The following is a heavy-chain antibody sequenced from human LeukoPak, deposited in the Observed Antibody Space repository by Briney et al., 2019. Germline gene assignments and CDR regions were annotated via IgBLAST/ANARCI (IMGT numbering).Heavy chain of an antibody. CDR3: ARGQAIVRGVIENFDN. CDR2: SYYSGST. D-gene: IGHD3-10*01. CDR1: GGSTYSGDYY. V-gene: IGHV4-30-4*01. Sequence: SETLPLTCTVSGGSTYSGDYYWSWIRQPPGKGLEWIGYSYYSGSTYYNPSLKSRVRISVDTSKNQFSLKLTSVTAADTAVYYCARGQAIVRGVIENFDNWGQGTLVTVSS. J-gene: IGHJ4*02.